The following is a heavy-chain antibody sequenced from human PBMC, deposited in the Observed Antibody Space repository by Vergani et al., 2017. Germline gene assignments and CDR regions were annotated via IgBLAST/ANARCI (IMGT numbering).Heavy chain of an antibody. CDR3: ASIYYDYVWGSYRYLFDY. CDR2: IYYSGST. J-gene: IGHJ4*02. CDR1: GGSISSSSYY. D-gene: IGHD3-16*02. Sequence: QLQLQESGPGLVKPSETLSLTCTVSGGSISSSSYYWGWIRQPPGKGLEWIGSIYYSGSTYYNPSLKSRVTISVDTSKNQFSLKLSSVTAADTAVYYCASIYYDYVWGSYRYLFDYWGQGTLVTVSS. V-gene: IGHV4-39*01.